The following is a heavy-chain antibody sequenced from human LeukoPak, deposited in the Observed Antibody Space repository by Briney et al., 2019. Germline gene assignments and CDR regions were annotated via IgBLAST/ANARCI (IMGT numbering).Heavy chain of an antibody. V-gene: IGHV1-8*03. D-gene: IGHD5-12*01. J-gene: IGHJ4*02. Sequence: ASVKVSCKASGYTFTSYDINWVRQATGQGLEWMGWMNPNSGSTGYAQKFQGRVTITRNTSISTAYMELSGLRSEDTAVYYCARGRSTGYPYYFEYWGQGTLVTISS. CDR1: GYTFTSYD. CDR2: MNPNSGST. CDR3: ARGRSTGYPYYFEY.